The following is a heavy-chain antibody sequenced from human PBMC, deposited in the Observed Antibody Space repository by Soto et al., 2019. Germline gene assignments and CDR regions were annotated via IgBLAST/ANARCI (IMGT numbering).Heavy chain of an antibody. CDR3: ASSYVEEVVVAATHYYYYYGMDV. CDR1: GGSISRGCYY. CDR2: IYYSGST. J-gene: IGHJ6*02. Sequence: SETLSLTCTVSGGSISRGCYYWSWIRQHPEKGLEWIGYIYYSGSTSYNPSLKSRVTISVDTSKNQFSLKLSSVTAADTAVYYCASSYVEEVVVAATHYYYYYGMDVWGQGTTVTVSS. D-gene: IGHD2-15*01. V-gene: IGHV4-31*03.